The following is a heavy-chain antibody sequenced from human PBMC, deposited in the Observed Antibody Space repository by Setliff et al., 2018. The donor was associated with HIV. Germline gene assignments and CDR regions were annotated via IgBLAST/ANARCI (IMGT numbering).Heavy chain of an antibody. CDR3: ARNFGLSPSGKYYYYYGMDI. J-gene: IGHJ6*02. CDR2: INSGTGNT. CDR1: GFIFTNYG. D-gene: IGHD3-10*01. Sequence: ASVKVSCKASGFIFTNYGIHWVRQAPGHSLEWMGFINSGTGNTIYSQKFQGRVTFSRDTSASTAYMELSSLRSEDTAVYYCARNFGLSPSGKYYYYYGMDIWGQGTTVTVSS. V-gene: IGHV1-3*01.